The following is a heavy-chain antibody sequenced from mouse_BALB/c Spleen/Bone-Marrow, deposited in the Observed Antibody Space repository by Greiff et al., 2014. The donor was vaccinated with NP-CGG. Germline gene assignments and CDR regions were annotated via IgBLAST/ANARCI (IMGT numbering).Heavy chain of an antibody. CDR3: ARNHRGYYFDY. CDR1: GFSLTTYG. D-gene: IGHD3-1*01. Sequence: KESGPGLVQPSQSLSITCTVSGFSLTTYGVHWVRQSPGKGLEWLGVIWTGGSTDYNAAFISRLTISKDNSKSQVFFEMNSLQANDTAIYYCARNHRGYYFDYWGQGTALTVSS. V-gene: IGHV2-2*02. CDR2: IWTGGST. J-gene: IGHJ2*01.